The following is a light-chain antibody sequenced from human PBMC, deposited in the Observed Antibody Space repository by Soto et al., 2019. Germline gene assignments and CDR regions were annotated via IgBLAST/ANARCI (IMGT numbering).Light chain of an antibody. CDR2: DVS. J-gene: IGLJ1*01. CDR3: SSYTSSRTRV. CDR1: SSDVGGYNY. V-gene: IGLV2-14*01. Sequence: QSALTQPASVSGSPGQSITISCTGTSSDVGGYNYVSWYPQHPGKAPKLMIYDVSNRPSGVSNRFSGSKSGNTASLTISGLQAEDEADYYCSSYTSSRTRVFGTGTKLTVL.